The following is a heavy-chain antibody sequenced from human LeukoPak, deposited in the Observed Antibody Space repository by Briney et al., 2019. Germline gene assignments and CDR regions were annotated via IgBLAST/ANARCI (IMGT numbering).Heavy chain of an antibody. V-gene: IGHV4-30-2*02. CDR1: GGSISSGGYS. CDR3: ARVVTIDYYMDV. CDR2: IYHSGST. J-gene: IGHJ6*03. Sequence: SETLSLTCAVSGGSISSGGYSWSWIRQPPGKGLEWIGYIYHSGSTYYNPSLKSRVTISVDRSKNQFSLKLSSVTAADTAVYYCARVVTIDYYMDVWGKGTTVTVSS. D-gene: IGHD3-3*01.